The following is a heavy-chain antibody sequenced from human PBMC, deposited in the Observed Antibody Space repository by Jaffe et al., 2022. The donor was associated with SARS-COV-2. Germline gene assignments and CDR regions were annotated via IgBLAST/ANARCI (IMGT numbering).Heavy chain of an antibody. D-gene: IGHD6-6*01. V-gene: IGHV3-33*01. Sequence: QVQLVESGGGVVQPGRSLKLSCAASGINFNNYGMHWVRQAPGKGLEWVAVIWHDGSNKNYGDSVKGRFTIARDNSKNTLYLQMNSLRVEDTAVYYCARDNARADEYYGMDVWGQGTTVTVSS. CDR2: IWHDGSNK. CDR1: GINFNNYG. CDR3: ARDNARADEYYGMDV. J-gene: IGHJ6*02.